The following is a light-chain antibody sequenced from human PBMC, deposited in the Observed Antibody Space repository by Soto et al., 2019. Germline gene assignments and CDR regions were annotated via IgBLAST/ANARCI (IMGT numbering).Light chain of an antibody. V-gene: IGLV2-14*01. CDR3: SSYTTTSTLV. CDR2: DVS. J-gene: IGLJ2*01. CDR1: RSDLGGYNY. Sequence: QSALTQPASVSGSPGQSITFSCTGTRSDLGGYNYVSWYQQHPGKAPKLVIYDVSNRPSGVSNRFSGSKSGNTASLTISGLQADDEADYYCSSYTTTSTLVFGGGTKLTVL.